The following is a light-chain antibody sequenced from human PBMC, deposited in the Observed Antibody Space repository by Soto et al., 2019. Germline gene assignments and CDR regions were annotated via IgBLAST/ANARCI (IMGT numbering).Light chain of an antibody. J-gene: IGLJ2*01. CDR1: SSNIESNT. CDR2: TND. Sequence: QSVLTQPPSASGTPGQRVTISCSGSSSNIESNTVNWYQQLPETAPKLLIYTNDQRPSGVPDRFSASKSGTSASLAISGLRSEDEADYFCSATDDSLGGPVFGGGTKLTVL. V-gene: IGLV1-44*01. CDR3: SATDDSLGGPV.